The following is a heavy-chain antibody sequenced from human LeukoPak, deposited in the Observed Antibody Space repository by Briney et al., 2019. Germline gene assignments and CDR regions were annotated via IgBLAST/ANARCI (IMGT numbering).Heavy chain of an antibody. J-gene: IGHJ4*02. D-gene: IGHD2-8*01. V-gene: IGHV3-23*01. CDR2: ISGNGGST. Sequence: GGSPRLSCAASGVTFSSYAMSWVRQAPGKGLEWVSTISGNGGSTYYADSVRGRFTISRDNSKNTLYLQRNSLRAEDTAVYYCAKPGYCTNGVCYNGGEFDYWGQGTLVTVSS. CDR3: AKPGYCTNGVCYNGGEFDY. CDR1: GVTFSSYA.